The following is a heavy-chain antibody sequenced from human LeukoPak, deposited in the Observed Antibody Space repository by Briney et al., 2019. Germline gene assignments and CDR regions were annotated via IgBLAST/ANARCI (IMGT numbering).Heavy chain of an antibody. CDR3: ARLGYSYGYVWFDP. J-gene: IGHJ5*02. V-gene: IGHV1-24*01. Sequence: ASVKVSCKVSGYTLTELSMHWVRQAPGKGLEWMGGFDPEDGGTIYAQKFQGRVTMTEDTSTDTAYMELSSPRSEDTAVYYCARLGYSYGYVWFDPWGQGTLVTVSS. CDR2: FDPEDGGT. CDR1: GYTLTELS. D-gene: IGHD5-18*01.